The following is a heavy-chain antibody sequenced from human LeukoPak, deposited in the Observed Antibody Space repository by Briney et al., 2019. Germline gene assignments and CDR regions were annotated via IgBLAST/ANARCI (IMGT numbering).Heavy chain of an antibody. J-gene: IGHJ5*02. CDR2: INPSGGST. D-gene: IGHD2-2*01. CDR1: GYTFTSYY. V-gene: IGHV1-46*01. CDR3: ARDRGQIPAANNWFDP. Sequence: ASVKVSCKASGYTFTSYYMHWVRQAPGQGLEWMGIINPSGGSTSYAQKFQGRVTMTRDTSTSTVYMELSSLRSEDTAVYYCARDRGQIPAANNWFDPWGQGTLVTVSS.